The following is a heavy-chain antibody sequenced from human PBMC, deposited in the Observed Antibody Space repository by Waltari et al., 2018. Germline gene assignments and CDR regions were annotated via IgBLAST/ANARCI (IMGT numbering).Heavy chain of an antibody. CDR2: ITSDGTHT. J-gene: IGHJ3*02. V-gene: IGHV3-21*01. CDR3: ARDRRPTLILGSGAFDI. Sequence: EVQLVESGGGLVRPGGSRRLSCAASGFTFSYYTRKGGRQAPGKGPEWISFITSDGTHTTYADSVRGRFTISRDNAKNSLFLQINSLRADDTAVYYCARDRRPTLILGSGAFDIWGQGIKVNVSS. CDR1: GFTFSYYT. D-gene: IGHD3-22*01.